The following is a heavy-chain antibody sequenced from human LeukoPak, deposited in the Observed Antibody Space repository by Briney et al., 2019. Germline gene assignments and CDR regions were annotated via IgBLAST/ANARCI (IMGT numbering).Heavy chain of an antibody. CDR2: IYYSGTT. CDR1: GGSISSHY. Sequence: SETLSLTCTVSGGSISSHYWSWFRQTPGERPEWIAFIYYSGTTNYNPSLKSRVTISVDTSKNQFSLKLSAVTAADTAVYYCARGRPPHYMDVWGKGTTVTVSS. V-gene: IGHV4-59*08. CDR3: ARGRPPHYMDV. J-gene: IGHJ6*03.